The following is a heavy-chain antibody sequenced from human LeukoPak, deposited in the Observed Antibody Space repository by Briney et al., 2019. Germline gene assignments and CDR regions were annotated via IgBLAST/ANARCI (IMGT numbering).Heavy chain of an antibody. CDR1: GYTFTVYY. D-gene: IGHD1-26*01. CDR3: ARDQVDAGSYFAFFDY. CDR2: IYPHSGGT. V-gene: IGHV1-2*02. Sequence: ASVKVSFKASGYTFTVYYIHWVRQAPGQGPEWMGWIYPHSGGTNYAQKFQGRVTMTRDTSISTAYMELSRLRSDDTAVYYCARDQVDAGSYFAFFDYWGQGTLVTVSS. J-gene: IGHJ4*02.